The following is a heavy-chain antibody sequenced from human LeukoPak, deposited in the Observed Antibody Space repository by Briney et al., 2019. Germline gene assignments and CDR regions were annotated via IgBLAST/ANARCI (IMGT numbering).Heavy chain of an antibody. J-gene: IGHJ4*02. D-gene: IGHD4-23*01. Sequence: GGSLRLSFVASGFTFSSSEMNWVRQAPGKGLEWISYITSSSRTIWYADSVKGRFTISRDNAKNSLYLQMNGLRDDDTAVYYCARIPHPSPVGYWGQGTLVTVSS. CDR3: ARIPHPSPVGY. V-gene: IGHV3-48*03. CDR1: GFTFSSSE. CDR2: ITSSSRTI.